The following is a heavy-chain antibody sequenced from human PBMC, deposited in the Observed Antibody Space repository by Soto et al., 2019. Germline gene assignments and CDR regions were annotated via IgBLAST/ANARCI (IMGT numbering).Heavy chain of an antibody. Sequence: QVQLVQSGAEVKKPGSSVKVSCKASGGTFSSYAISWVRQAPGQGLEWMGGIIPIFGTANYAQKFQGSVTITADKSTSTAYVELSILRSADMAVYYCARGPGLGLNWFDPWGQGTLVNVSS. CDR1: GGTFSSYA. D-gene: IGHD1-26*01. CDR2: IIPIFGTA. V-gene: IGHV1-69*06. CDR3: ARGPGLGLNWFDP. J-gene: IGHJ5*02.